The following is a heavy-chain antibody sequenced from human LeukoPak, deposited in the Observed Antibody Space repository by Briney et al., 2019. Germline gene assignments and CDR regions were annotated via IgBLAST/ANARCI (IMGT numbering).Heavy chain of an antibody. D-gene: IGHD3-22*01. Sequence: GGSLRLSCAASGFTVSSNYMSWVRQAPGKGLEWVSVIYSGGSTYYADSVKGRFTISRDNSKNTLYLQMNSLRAEDTAVYYCASRYYYDSSGYHLWGQGTLVAVSS. CDR1: GFTVSSNY. V-gene: IGHV3-66*01. J-gene: IGHJ4*02. CDR3: ASRYYYDSSGYHL. CDR2: IYSGGST.